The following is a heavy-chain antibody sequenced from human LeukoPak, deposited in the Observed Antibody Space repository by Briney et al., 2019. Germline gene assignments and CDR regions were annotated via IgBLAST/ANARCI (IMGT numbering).Heavy chain of an antibody. Sequence: GGSLRLSCAASGFTFSSYWMSWVRQAPGKGLEWVANIKQDGSEKYYVDSVKGRFTISRDNAKNSLYLQMNSLRAEDTAVYYCARTPRYFGFDYFDYWGQGTLVTVSS. CDR1: GFTFSSYW. CDR2: IKQDGSEK. CDR3: ARTPRYFGFDYFDY. J-gene: IGHJ4*02. D-gene: IGHD3-9*01. V-gene: IGHV3-7*01.